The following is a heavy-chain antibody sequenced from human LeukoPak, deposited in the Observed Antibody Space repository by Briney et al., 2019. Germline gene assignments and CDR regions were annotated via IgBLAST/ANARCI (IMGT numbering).Heavy chain of an antibody. CDR3: ARDRGDGYNYEGLDF. Sequence: ASVKVSCKTSGYTFTNYAIHWVRQAPGQRLEWMGWINAGYGNTKYSQKFQGRVTLTSGTSANTAYMDLSSLKSEDTAVYYCARDRGDGYNYEGLDFWGQGTLVTVSS. D-gene: IGHD5-24*01. CDR2: INAGYGNT. CDR1: GYTFTNYA. V-gene: IGHV1-3*01. J-gene: IGHJ4*02.